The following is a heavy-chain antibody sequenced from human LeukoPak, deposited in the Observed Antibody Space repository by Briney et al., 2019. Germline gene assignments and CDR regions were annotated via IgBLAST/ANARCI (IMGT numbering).Heavy chain of an antibody. V-gene: IGHV1-2*02. Sequence: ASVKVSCKASGYTFTGYYMHWVRQAPGQGLEWMGWINPNSGGTNYAQKFQGRVTMTRDTSISTAYMELSRLRSEDTAVYYCARQRYVVVVAATPELGYWGQGTLVTVSS. CDR2: INPNSGGT. D-gene: IGHD2-15*01. CDR3: ARQRYVVVVAATPELGY. J-gene: IGHJ4*02. CDR1: GYTFTGYY.